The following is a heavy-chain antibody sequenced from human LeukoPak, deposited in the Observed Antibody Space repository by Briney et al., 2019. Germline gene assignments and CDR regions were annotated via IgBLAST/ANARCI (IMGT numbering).Heavy chain of an antibody. J-gene: IGHJ4*02. CDR2: ISSSGDTI. D-gene: IGHD3-9*01. CDR3: ARNGNYDILTGYYTNSHFDY. V-gene: IGHV3-48*03. Sequence: PGGSLRLSCAASGFTFSSYEMNWVRQAPGKGLEWVAHISSSGDTIFYADSMKGRFTISRDNAKNSLYLQMNSLRAEDTAVYFCARNGNYDILTGYYTNSHFDYWGQGTLVTVS. CDR1: GFTFSSYE.